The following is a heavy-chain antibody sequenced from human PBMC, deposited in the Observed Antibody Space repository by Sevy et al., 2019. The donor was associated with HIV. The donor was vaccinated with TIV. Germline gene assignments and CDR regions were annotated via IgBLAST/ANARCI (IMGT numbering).Heavy chain of an antibody. CDR2: ISSSRSYI. D-gene: IGHD6-13*01. CDR1: GFTFSSYS. J-gene: IGHJ5*02. V-gene: IGHV3-21*01. Sequence: GGSLRLSCAASGFTFSSYSMNWVRQAPGKGLEWVSSISSSRSYIYYADSVKGRFTISRDNAKNSLYLQMNSLRAEDTAVYYCARATGIAAAGGNWFDPWGQGTLVTVSS. CDR3: ARATGIAAAGGNWFDP.